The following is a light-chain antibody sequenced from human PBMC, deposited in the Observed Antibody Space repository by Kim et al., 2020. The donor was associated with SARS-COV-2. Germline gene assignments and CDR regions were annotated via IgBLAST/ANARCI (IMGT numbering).Light chain of an antibody. J-gene: IGLJ3*02. V-gene: IGLV2-14*03. Sequence: QSALTQTPSVSGTPGQSITISCTGTSSDVGGYNYISWYQQHPGKAPKLMIYDVSKRPSGVSNRFSGSKSGNTASLTISGLQAEDEADYYCSSYTSSSAWVFGGGTQLTVL. CDR3: SSYTSSSAWV. CDR2: DVS. CDR1: SSDVGGYNY.